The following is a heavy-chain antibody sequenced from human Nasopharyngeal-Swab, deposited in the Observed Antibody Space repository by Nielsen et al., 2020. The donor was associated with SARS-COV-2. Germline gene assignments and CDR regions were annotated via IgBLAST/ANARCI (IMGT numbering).Heavy chain of an antibody. CDR3: AREGGGWAAAGTVGVFDI. CDR2: ISSSGSTI. Sequence: GESLKISCAASGFTFSSYEMNWVRQAPGKGLEWVSYISSSGSTIYYADSVKGRFTISRDNAKNSLYLQMNSLRAEDTAVYYGAREGGGWAAAGTVGVFDIWGQGTMVTVSS. J-gene: IGHJ3*02. CDR1: GFTFSSYE. V-gene: IGHV3-48*03. D-gene: IGHD6-13*01.